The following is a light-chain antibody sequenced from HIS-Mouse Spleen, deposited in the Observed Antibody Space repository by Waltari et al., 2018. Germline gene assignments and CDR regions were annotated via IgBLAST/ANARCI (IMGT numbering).Light chain of an antibody. Sequence: DIQLTQSPSFLSASVGDRVTITCRASQGISSYLAWYQQKPGKAPKLLIYAASTLQSGVPSRFSGSGSGTEFTLTISSLQPEDFATYYCQQLNSYPPTFGQGTKVGNQT. CDR1: QGISSY. V-gene: IGKV1-9*01. CDR3: QQLNSYPPT. J-gene: IGKJ1*01. CDR2: AAS.